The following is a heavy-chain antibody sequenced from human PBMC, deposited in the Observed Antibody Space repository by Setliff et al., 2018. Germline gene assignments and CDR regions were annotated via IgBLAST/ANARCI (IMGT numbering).Heavy chain of an antibody. CDR1: GFTVSSNY. CDR3: ARDDRGYCSSTSCYYAFDI. CDR2: IYSGGST. J-gene: IGHJ3*02. D-gene: IGHD2-2*03. Sequence: PGGSLRLSCAASGFTVSSNYMSWVRRAPGKGLEWVSVIYSGGSTYYADSVKGRFTISRDNSKNTLYLQMNSLRAEDTAVYYCARDDRGYCSSTSCYYAFDIWGQGTMVTVS. V-gene: IGHV3-66*02.